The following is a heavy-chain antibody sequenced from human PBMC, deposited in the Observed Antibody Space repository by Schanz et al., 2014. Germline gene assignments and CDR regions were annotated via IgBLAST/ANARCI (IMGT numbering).Heavy chain of an antibody. CDR1: GFTFSSYG. V-gene: IGHV3-33*01. Sequence: QVQLVESGGGVVQFGRSLRLSCVASGFTFSSYGMHWVRQAPGKGLEWVAVIWYDGSTKYYADSVKGRFTISRDNSKNTLYLQKNSLRADDTAVYFCARAHGNNWYGKGLDYWGQGTQVTVSS. CDR2: IWYDGSTK. CDR3: ARAHGNNWYGKGLDY. J-gene: IGHJ4*02. D-gene: IGHD1-1*01.